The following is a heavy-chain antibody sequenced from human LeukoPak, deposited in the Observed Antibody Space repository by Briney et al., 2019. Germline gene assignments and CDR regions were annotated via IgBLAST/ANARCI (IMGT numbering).Heavy chain of an antibody. D-gene: IGHD4-17*01. V-gene: IGHV4-61*02. CDR3: ARDPDYGVGPI. CDR2: IYTSGST. CDR1: GGSISSGSYY. Sequence: SETLSLTCTVSGGSISSGSYYWSWIRQPAGKGLEWIGRIYTSGSTNYNPSLKSRVTMSVDTSKNQFSLKLSSVTAADTAVYYCARDPDYGVGPIWGQGTLVTVSS. J-gene: IGHJ4*02.